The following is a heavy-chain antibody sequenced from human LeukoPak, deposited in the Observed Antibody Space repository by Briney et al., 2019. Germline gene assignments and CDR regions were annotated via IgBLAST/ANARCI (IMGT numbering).Heavy chain of an antibody. D-gene: IGHD5-18*01. CDR1: GFTFSSYA. V-gene: IGHV3-64*01. CDR2: ISSNGGST. J-gene: IGHJ4*02. Sequence: GGSLRLSCAASGFTFSSYAMHWVRQAPGKGLEYVSAISSNGGSTYYANSVKGRFTISRDNSKNTLYLQMGSLRAEDMAVYYCARALERYSYGYNFDYWGQGTLVTVSS. CDR3: ARALERYSYGYNFDY.